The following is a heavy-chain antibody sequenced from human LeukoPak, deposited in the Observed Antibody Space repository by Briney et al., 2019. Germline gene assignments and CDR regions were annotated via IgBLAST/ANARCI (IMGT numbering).Heavy chain of an antibody. CDR2: ISWNSGGI. V-gene: IGHV3-9*01. D-gene: IGHD3-10*01. Sequence: GRSLRLSCAASGYTFDDYAMHWVRQAPGKGLEWVSGISWNSGGIGYADSVKGRFTISRDNAKNSLYLQMNSLRAEDTAFYYCAKAHGRFGELILADFEYWGQGTLVTASS. CDR3: AKAHGRFGELILADFEY. J-gene: IGHJ4*02. CDR1: GYTFDDYA.